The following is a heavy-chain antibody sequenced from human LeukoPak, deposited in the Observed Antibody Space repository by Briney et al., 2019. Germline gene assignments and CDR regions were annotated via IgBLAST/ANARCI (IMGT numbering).Heavy chain of an antibody. CDR2: ISGSGGST. CDR1: GFTFSSYA. CDR3: AKGLTHYFLH. D-gene: IGHD4/OR15-4a*01. Sequence: GGSLRLSCAASGFTFSSYAMSWVRQAPGKGLEWVSAISGSGGSTYYADSAEGRFTISRDNSKNTLYLHLNGLRAEDTAVYFCAKGLTHYFLHWGQGALVTVSS. J-gene: IGHJ1*01. V-gene: IGHV3-23*01.